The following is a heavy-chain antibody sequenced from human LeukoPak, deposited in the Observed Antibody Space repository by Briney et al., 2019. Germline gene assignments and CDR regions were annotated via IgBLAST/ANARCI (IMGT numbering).Heavy chain of an antibody. CDR3: ARETYSSSWGYYYYYYMDV. J-gene: IGHJ6*03. CDR2: IIPIFGTA. Sequence: SVKVSCKASGGTFSSYAISWVRQAPGQGLEWMGGIIPIFGTANYAQKFQGRVTITTDESTSTAYMELSSLRSEDTAVYYCARETYSSSWGYYYYYYMDVWGKGTTVTVSS. V-gene: IGHV1-69*05. D-gene: IGHD6-13*01. CDR1: GGTFSSYA.